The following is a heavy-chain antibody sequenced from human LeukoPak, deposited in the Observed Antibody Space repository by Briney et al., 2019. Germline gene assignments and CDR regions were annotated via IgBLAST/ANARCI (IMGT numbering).Heavy chain of an antibody. CDR1: GFIFSDYY. V-gene: IGHV3-11*01. CDR3: ARFLVAGQPLRY. CDR2: ISSSGSTI. D-gene: IGHD6-19*01. J-gene: IGHJ4*02. Sequence: GGSLRLSCAASGFIFSDYYMSWIRQAPGKGLEWVSYISSSGSTIYYADSVKGRFTISRDNAKNSLYLQMNSLRAEDTAVYYCARFLVAGQPLRYWGQGTLVTVSS.